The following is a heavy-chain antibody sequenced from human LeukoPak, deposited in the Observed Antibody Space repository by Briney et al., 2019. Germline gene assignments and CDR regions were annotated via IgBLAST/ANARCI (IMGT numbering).Heavy chain of an antibody. CDR3: ARDAHFNDFHAGMDV. CDR2: ISYDGSNK. Sequence: GGSLRLSCAASGFTFSSYAMHWVRQAPGKGLEGVAVISYDGSNKYYADSVKGRFTISRDNSKNTLYLQMNSLRAEDTAVYYCARDAHFNDFHAGMDVWGQGTTVTVSS. CDR1: GFTFSSYA. D-gene: IGHD3-3*01. V-gene: IGHV3-30-3*01. J-gene: IGHJ6*02.